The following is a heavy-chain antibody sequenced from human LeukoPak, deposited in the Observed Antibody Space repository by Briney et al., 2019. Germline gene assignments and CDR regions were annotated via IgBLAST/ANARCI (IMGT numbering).Heavy chain of an antibody. V-gene: IGHV3-43D*03. CDR1: GFTFDDYA. J-gene: IGHJ6*03. Sequence: GGSLRLSCAASGFTFDDYAIHWVRQAPGKGLEWVSLISWDGGSTYYADSVKGRFTISRDNSKNSLYLQMNSLRAEDTALYYCAKSSSEGYYMDVWGKGTAVTVSS. CDR2: ISWDGGST. D-gene: IGHD6-25*01. CDR3: AKSSSEGYYMDV.